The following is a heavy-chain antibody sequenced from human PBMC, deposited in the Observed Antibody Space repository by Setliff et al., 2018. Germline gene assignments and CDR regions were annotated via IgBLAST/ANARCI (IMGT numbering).Heavy chain of an antibody. CDR1: GGAFSNYG. Sequence: SVKVSCKASGGAFSNYGITWVRQAPGQGLEWMGGIIPIFGTTTYAQKFLGRVTITTDESSSTGYMELSSLRSEDTAVYYCATDSSGYYYDRERSDRFDYWGQGTLVTVSS. V-gene: IGHV1-69*05. D-gene: IGHD3-22*01. CDR2: IIPIFGTT. J-gene: IGHJ4*02. CDR3: ATDSSGYYYDRERSDRFDY.